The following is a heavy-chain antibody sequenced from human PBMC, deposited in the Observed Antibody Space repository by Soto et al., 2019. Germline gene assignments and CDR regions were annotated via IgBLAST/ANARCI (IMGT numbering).Heavy chain of an antibody. D-gene: IGHD3-10*01. V-gene: IGHV4-34*01. CDR1: GGSFSGYY. J-gene: IGHJ4*02. CDR2: INHSGST. Sequence: QVQLQQWGAGLLKPSETLSLTCAVYGGSFSGYYWSWIRQPPGKGLEWIGEINHSGSTNYNPSLKSRVTISVDTSKIQFSLKLSSVTAADTAVYYCAREYGGSGSYYTPFDYWGQGTLVTVSS. CDR3: AREYGGSGSYYTPFDY.